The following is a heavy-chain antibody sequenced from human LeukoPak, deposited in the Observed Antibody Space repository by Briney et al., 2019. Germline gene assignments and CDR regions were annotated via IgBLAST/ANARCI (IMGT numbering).Heavy chain of an antibody. Sequence: EPGGSLRLSCAASGFTFSSYAMHWVRQAPGKGLEWVALISYDGSNTYYAGSVKGRFTISRDNSKNTMYLQMNSLRAEDTAVYYCAREDAVGYSSSSLDYWGQGTLVTVSS. CDR2: ISYDGSNT. CDR1: GFTFSSYA. D-gene: IGHD6-6*01. CDR3: AREDAVGYSSSSLDY. J-gene: IGHJ4*02. V-gene: IGHV3-30*04.